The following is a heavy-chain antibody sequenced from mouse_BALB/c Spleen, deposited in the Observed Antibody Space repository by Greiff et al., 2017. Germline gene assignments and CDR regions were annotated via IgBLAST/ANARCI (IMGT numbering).Heavy chain of an antibody. CDR3: ARQGGLGGFAY. V-gene: IGHV5-12-1*01. J-gene: IGHJ3*01. Sequence: DVMLVESGGGLVKPGGSLKLSCAASGFAFSSYDMSWVRQTPEKRLEWVAYISSGGGSTYYPDTVKGRFTISRDNAKNTLYLQMSSLKSEDTAMYYCARQGGLGGFAYWGQGTLVTVSA. D-gene: IGHD2-4*01. CDR1: GFAFSSYD. CDR2: ISSGGGST.